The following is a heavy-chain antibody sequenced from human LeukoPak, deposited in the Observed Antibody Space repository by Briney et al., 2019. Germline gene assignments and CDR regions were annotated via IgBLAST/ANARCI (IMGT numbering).Heavy chain of an antibody. CDR3: AKDGGYSYGHRLDP. V-gene: IGHV3-66*01. CDR2: IYSGGST. D-gene: IGHD5-18*01. CDR1: GFTVSSNY. J-gene: IGHJ5*02. Sequence: GGSLRLSCAASGFTVSSNYMSWVRQAPGKGLEWVSVIYSGGSTYYADSVKGRFTISRDNSKNTLYLQMNSLRAEDTAVYYCAKDGGYSYGHRLDPWGQGTLVTVSS.